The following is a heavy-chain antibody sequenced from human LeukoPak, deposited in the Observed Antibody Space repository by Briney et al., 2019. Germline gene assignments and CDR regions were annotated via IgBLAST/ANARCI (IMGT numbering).Heavy chain of an antibody. V-gene: IGHV4-61*01. CDR3: ARDSGYVLFDY. CDR2: IYYSGST. J-gene: IGHJ4*02. CDR1: GVSISRGSHY. Sequence: SETLSLTCTVSGVSISRGSHYWSWIRQPPGKGLEWIGYIYYSGSTNYNPSLKSRVTISVDTSKNQFSLKLSSVTAADTAVYYCARDSGYVLFDYWGQGTLVTVSS. D-gene: IGHD5-12*01.